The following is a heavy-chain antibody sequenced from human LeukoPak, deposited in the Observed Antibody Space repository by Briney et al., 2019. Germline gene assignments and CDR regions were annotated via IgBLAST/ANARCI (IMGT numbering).Heavy chain of an antibody. CDR3: ARVVGSSSSWVDY. V-gene: IGHV3-21*01. Sequence: PGGSLRLSCAASGFTFSTYNMNWVRQAPGKGLEWVSSISSSSSYIYYADSVKGRFTIPRDNAKNSLYLQMNSLRAEDTAVYYCARVVGSSSSWVDYWGQGTLVTVSS. CDR1: GFTFSTYN. D-gene: IGHD6-13*01. J-gene: IGHJ4*02. CDR2: ISSSSSYI.